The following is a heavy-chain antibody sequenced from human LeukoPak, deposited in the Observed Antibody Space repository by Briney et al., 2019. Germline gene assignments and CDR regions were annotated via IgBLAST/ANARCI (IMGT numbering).Heavy chain of an antibody. Sequence: SETLSLTCTVSGYSISSGHYWGWIRQPPGKVLGWIGSIYHSGSTYYNPSLKSRVTISVDTSKNQFSLKLSSVTAADTAVYYCASIRGVVIYYFDYWGQGTLVTVSS. V-gene: IGHV4-38-2*02. D-gene: IGHD3-3*01. CDR1: GYSISSGHY. CDR3: ASIRGVVIYYFDY. J-gene: IGHJ4*02. CDR2: IYHSGST.